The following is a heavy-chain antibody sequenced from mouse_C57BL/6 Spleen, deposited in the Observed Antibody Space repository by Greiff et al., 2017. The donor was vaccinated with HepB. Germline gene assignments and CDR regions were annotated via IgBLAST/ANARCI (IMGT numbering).Heavy chain of an antibody. CDR2: INPGSGGT. D-gene: IGHD2-1*01. CDR3: ARDGGNLCDY. CDR1: GYAFTNYL. J-gene: IGHJ2*01. Sequence: QVQLKESGAELVRPGTSVKVSCKASGYAFTNYLIEWVKQRPGQGLEWIGVINPGSGGTNYNEKFKGKATLTADKSSSTAYMQLSSLTSEDSAVYFCARDGGNLCDYWGQGTTLTVSS. V-gene: IGHV1-54*01.